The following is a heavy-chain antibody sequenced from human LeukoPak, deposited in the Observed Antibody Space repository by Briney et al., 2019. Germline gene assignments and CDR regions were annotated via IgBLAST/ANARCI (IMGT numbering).Heavy chain of an antibody. CDR3: AKVWSRMSYFDS. J-gene: IGHJ4*02. V-gene: IGHV3-30*18. D-gene: IGHD1-1*01. CDR1: GFTFSSYG. CDR2: ISYDGSNK. Sequence: GGSLRLSCAASGFTFSSYGMHWVRQAPGKGLEWVAVISYDGSNKYYADSVKGRFTISRDNSKNTLYLQMNSLRAEDTAVYSCAKVWSRMSYFDSWGQGTLVTVSS.